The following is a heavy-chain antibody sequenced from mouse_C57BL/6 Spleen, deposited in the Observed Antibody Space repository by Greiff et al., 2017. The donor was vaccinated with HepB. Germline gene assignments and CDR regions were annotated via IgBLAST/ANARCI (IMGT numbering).Heavy chain of an antibody. CDR3: ARGALYYGSSSFAY. D-gene: IGHD1-1*01. CDR2: IDPSDSYT. Sequence: QLQQPGAELVKPGASVKLSCKASGYTFTSYWMQWVKQRPGQGLEWIGEIDPSDSYTNYNQKFKGKATLTVDTSSSTAYMQLSSLTSEDSAVYYCARGALYYGSSSFAYWGQGTLVTVSA. J-gene: IGHJ3*01. V-gene: IGHV1-50*01. CDR1: GYTFTSYW.